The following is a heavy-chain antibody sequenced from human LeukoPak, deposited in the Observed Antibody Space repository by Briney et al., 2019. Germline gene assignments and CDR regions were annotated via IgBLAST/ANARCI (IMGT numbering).Heavy chain of an antibody. CDR3: ARATQYYYDSSGYVGGYRYYFDY. D-gene: IGHD3-22*01. Sequence: PSQTLSLTCTVSGGSISSGSYYWSWIRQPAGKGLEWIGRIYTSGSTNYNPSLKSRVTISVDTSKNQFSLKLSSVTAADTAVYYCARATQYYYDSSGYVGGYRYYFDYWGQGTLVTVSS. CDR2: IYTSGST. CDR1: GGSISSGSYY. V-gene: IGHV4-61*02. J-gene: IGHJ4*02.